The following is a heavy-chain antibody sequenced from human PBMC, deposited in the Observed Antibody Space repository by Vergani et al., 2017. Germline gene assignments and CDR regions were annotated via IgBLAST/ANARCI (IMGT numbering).Heavy chain of an antibody. V-gene: IGHV3-15*07. J-gene: IGHJ4*02. CDR1: GFTFSNAW. Sequence: EVQLVESGGGLVKPGGSLRLSCAASGFTFSNAWMNWVRQAPGKGLEWVGRIKSKTDGGTKDYAAPVKGRFTISRDDSKNTLYLQMNSLKTEDTAVYYCTTDHTTYYYDSSGYRLDYWGQGTLVTVSS. D-gene: IGHD3-22*01. CDR2: IKSKTDGGTK. CDR3: TTDHTTYYYDSSGYRLDY.